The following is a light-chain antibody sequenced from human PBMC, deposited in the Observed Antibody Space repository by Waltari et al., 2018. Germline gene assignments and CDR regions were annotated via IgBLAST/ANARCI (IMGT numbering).Light chain of an antibody. CDR1: QSFGGS. V-gene: IGKV3-15*01. CDR3: QQYKSWPWT. J-gene: IGKJ1*01. Sequence: EMVMTQTPPTLSVSPGEKATLSCRASQSFGGSLAWYQQRPGQTPRLLIYYTSNRATDIPARFSGSGSGTEFALTISGVQSEDVAVYYCQQYKSWPWTFGQGTKVEIK. CDR2: YTS.